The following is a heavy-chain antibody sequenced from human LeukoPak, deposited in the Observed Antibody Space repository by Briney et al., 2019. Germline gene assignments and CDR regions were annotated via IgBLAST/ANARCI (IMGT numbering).Heavy chain of an antibody. CDR2: INPNSGGT. J-gene: IGHJ5*02. CDR3: AREGDWFDP. Sequence: ASVKVSCKASGYTFTSYDINWVRQATGQGLEWMGWINPNSGGTNYAQKFQGRVTMTRDTSISAAYMELSRLRSDDTAVYYCAREGDWFDPWGQGTLVTVSS. CDR1: GYTFTSYD. V-gene: IGHV1-2*02.